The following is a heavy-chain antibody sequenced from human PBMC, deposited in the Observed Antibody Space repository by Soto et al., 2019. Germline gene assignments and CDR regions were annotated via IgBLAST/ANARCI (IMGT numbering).Heavy chain of an antibody. D-gene: IGHD6-25*01. CDR1: GGSISSVVPY. V-gene: IGHV4-31*03. Sequence: TRSLACSVSGGSISSVVPYWNWIRQQPGKGLEWIGYIYYSGSTDYNPSLKSRVTISVDRSKNQFSLNLSSVTAADTAIYYCARESGGYDSSTRYGLDVWGQGTTVTVSS. CDR3: ARESGGYDSSTRYGLDV. CDR2: IYYSGST. J-gene: IGHJ6*02.